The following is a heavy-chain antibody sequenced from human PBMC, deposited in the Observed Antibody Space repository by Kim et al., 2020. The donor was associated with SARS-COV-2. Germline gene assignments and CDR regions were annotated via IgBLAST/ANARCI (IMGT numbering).Heavy chain of an antibody. D-gene: IGHD1-26*01. Sequence: ASVKVSCKASGYTFTSYAMHWVRQAPGQRLEWMGWINAGNGNTKYSQKFQGRVTITRDTSASTAYMELSSLRSEDTAVYYCARDRQLELHYYYYYGMDVWGQGTTVTVSS. V-gene: IGHV1-3*01. CDR2: INAGNGNT. CDR3: ARDRQLELHYYYYYGMDV. J-gene: IGHJ6*02. CDR1: GYTFTSYA.